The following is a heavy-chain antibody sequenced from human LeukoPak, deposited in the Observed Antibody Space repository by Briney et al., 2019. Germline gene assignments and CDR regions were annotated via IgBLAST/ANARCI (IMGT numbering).Heavy chain of an antibody. Sequence: GGSLRLSCVASAFIFSSYGMHWVRQAPGKGLEWVAFIRYDGSNKYYADSVKGRFTISRDNSKNTLYLQMNSLRAEDTAVYYCATDLVPAATEYYFDYWGQGTLVTVSS. CDR3: ATDLVPAATEYYFDY. D-gene: IGHD2-2*01. J-gene: IGHJ4*02. V-gene: IGHV3-30*02. CDR2: IRYDGSNK. CDR1: AFIFSSYG.